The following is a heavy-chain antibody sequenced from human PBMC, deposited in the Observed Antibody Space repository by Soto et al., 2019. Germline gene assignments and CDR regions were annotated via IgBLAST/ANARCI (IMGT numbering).Heavy chain of an antibody. Sequence: QVQLQQWGAGLLKPSETLSLDCGVLGGSFTDYYWTWVRQSPGRGLEWIGEVSQSGRITYNPSLKGRITIELATAKNQFSLRLTSVTAADTALYSCAGYSSSFVAFEVWGHGTEVTVSS. V-gene: IGHV4-34*01. CDR3: AGYSSSFVAFEV. CDR1: GGSFTDYY. J-gene: IGHJ3*01. D-gene: IGHD3-10*01. CDR2: VSQSGRI.